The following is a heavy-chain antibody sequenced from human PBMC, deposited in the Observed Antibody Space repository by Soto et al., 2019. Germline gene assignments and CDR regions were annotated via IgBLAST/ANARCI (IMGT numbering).Heavy chain of an antibody. CDR1: GFTFNDYA. CDR2: ISWNSGSI. D-gene: IGHD6-13*01. CDR3: AKDIVSYSNSWSHTYGMDV. V-gene: IGHV3-9*01. J-gene: IGHJ6*02. Sequence: GGSLRLSCAASGFTFNDYAMHWVRQAPGKGLEWVSGISWNSGSIGYADSVKGRFTISRDNAKNSLYLQMNSLRAEDTALYYCAKDIVSYSNSWSHTYGMDVWGQGTTVTVSS.